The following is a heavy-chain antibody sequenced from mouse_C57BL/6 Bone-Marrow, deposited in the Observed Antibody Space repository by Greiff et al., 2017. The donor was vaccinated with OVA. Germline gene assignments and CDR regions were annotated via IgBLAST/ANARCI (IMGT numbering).Heavy chain of an antibody. CDR3: TTYYSNRAWFAY. CDR1: GFNIKDYY. V-gene: IGHV14-1*01. D-gene: IGHD2-5*01. Sequence: EVQLQQSGAELVRPGASVKLSCTASGFNIKDYYMHWVKQRPEQGLEWIGRIDPEDGDTEYAPKFQGKATMTADTSSNTAYLQLSSLTSEDTAVYYCTTYYSNRAWFAYWGQGTLVTVSA. CDR2: IDPEDGDT. J-gene: IGHJ3*01.